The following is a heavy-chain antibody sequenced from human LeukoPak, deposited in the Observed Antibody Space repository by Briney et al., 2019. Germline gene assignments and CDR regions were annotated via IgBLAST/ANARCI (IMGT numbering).Heavy chain of an antibody. CDR1: GFTFSSYG. V-gene: IGHV3-30*02. Sequence: GGSLRLSCAASGFTFSSYGMHWVRQAPGKGLEWVAFIRYDGSNKYYADSVKGRCTISRDNSKNTLYLQMNSLRPEDTAVYYCARARSIVGVSPFQHWGQGTLVTVSS. D-gene: IGHD1-26*01. CDR3: ARARSIVGVSPFQH. CDR2: IRYDGSNK. J-gene: IGHJ1*01.